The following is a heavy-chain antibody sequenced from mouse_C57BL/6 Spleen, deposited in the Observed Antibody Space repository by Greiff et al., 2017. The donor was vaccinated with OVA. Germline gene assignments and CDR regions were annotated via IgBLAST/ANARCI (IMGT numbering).Heavy chain of an antibody. Sequence: EVKLQESGPGLVKPSQSLSLTCSVTGYSITSGYYWNWIRQFPGNKLEWMGYISYDGSNNYNPSLKNRISITRDTSKNQFFLKLNSVTTEDTATYYCARDQDYSNYGFAYWGQGTLVTVSA. CDR2: ISYDGSN. CDR1: GYSITSGYY. D-gene: IGHD2-5*01. CDR3: ARDQDYSNYGFAY. V-gene: IGHV3-6*01. J-gene: IGHJ3*01.